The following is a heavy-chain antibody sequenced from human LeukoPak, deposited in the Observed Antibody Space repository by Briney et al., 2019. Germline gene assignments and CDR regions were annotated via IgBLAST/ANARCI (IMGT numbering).Heavy chain of an antibody. CDR2: IYYSGST. CDR3: ARHYGP. D-gene: IGHD3-10*01. Sequence: PSETLSLTCTVSGGSISSYYWSWIRQPPGKGLEWIGYIYYSGSTYYNPSLKSRVTISVDTSKNQFSLKLNSVAATDTAVYYCARHYGPWGQGTLVTVSS. V-gene: IGHV4-59*08. CDR1: GGSISSYY. J-gene: IGHJ4*02.